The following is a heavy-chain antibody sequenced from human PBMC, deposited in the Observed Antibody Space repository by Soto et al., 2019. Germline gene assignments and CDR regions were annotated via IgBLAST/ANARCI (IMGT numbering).Heavy chain of an antibody. Sequence: GESLKISCEGVGYSFTNYWIAWVRQMPGKGPEWMGTIYPGDSDMRYSPSFRGQVTMSVDKSINTAYLQWGSLTASDTAKYYCARLSRELWSGFDYWGQGTLVTVSS. V-gene: IGHV5-51*01. CDR3: ARLSRELWSGFDY. D-gene: IGHD3-3*01. J-gene: IGHJ4*02. CDR2: IYPGDSDM. CDR1: GYSFTNYW.